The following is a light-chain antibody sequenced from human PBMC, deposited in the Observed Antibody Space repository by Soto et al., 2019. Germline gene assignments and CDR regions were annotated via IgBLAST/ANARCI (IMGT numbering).Light chain of an antibody. CDR3: AAWDDSLNGWV. Sequence: VLTQSPSASGTPGQRVTISCSGSSSNIGGNTVNWYQQLPGTAPKLPIYTNNRRPSGVPDRFSGSKSGTSASLAISGLQSEDEADYYCAAWDDSLNGWVFGGGTKVTVL. J-gene: IGLJ3*02. CDR1: SSNIGGNT. V-gene: IGLV1-44*01. CDR2: TNN.